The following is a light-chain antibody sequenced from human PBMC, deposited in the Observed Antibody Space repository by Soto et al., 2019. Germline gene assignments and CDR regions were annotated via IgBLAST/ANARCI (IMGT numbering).Light chain of an antibody. V-gene: IGKV4-1*01. J-gene: IGKJ2*01. CDR3: QKYYSTPYT. CDR1: QSVLYSSNNKNY. Sequence: DIVMTQSPDSLAVSLGERATINCKSSQSVLYSSNNKNYLAWYQQKPGQPPKLLIYWASTRESGVPDRFSGSGSGTDFPLTISSLQAEDVGVYYCQKYYSTPYTFGQGTKLEIK. CDR2: WAS.